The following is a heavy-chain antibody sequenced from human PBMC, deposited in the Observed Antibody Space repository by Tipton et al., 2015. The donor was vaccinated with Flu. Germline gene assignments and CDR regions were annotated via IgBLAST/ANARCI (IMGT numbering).Heavy chain of an antibody. V-gene: IGHV4-38-2*01. CDR1: GYSISSGYY. CDR3: AGQRLILDDSSGYYDY. D-gene: IGHD3-22*01. CDR2: IYHSGST. J-gene: IGHJ4*02. Sequence: TLSLTCAVSGYSISSGYYWGWIRQTPGKGLEWIGSIYHSGSTYYNPSLKSRVTISVDTSKNQFSLKLSSVTAADTAVYYCAGQRLILDDSSGYYDYWGQGTLVTVSS.